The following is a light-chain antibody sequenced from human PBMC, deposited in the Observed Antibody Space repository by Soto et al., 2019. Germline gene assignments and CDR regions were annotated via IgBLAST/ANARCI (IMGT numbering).Light chain of an antibody. J-gene: IGKJ1*01. V-gene: IGKV1-5*01. CDR1: QGLKF. CDR2: HAS. CDR3: QHYNSYS. Sequence: PLTQSPAYGSPSVGDTITIACRASQGLKFLAWYQQKPGTAXSLLIYHASNLQSGVPSSCSGSGSGTESTLTISSLQPDDLASYYCQHYNSYSFGQGTKRDIK.